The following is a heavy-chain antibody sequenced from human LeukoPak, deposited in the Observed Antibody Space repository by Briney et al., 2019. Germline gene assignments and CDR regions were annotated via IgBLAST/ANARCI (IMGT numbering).Heavy chain of an antibody. Sequence: PSETLSLTCTVSGGSISSGDYYWSWIRQPPGKGLEWIGYIYYSGSTYYNPSLKSRVTISVGTSKNQFSLKLSSVTAADTAVYYCAREVVVAADYYYYGMDVWGKGTTVTVSS. CDR2: IYYSGST. D-gene: IGHD2-15*01. J-gene: IGHJ6*04. CDR1: GGSISSGDYY. CDR3: AREVVVAADYYYYGMDV. V-gene: IGHV4-30-4*01.